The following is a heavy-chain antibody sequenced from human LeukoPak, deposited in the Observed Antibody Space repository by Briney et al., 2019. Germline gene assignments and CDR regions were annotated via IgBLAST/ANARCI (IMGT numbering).Heavy chain of an antibody. Sequence: GASVKVSCKASGYTFTSYGISWVRQAPGQGLEWMGWISAYNGNTNYAQKLQGRVTMTTDTSTSTAYMELRSLRSDDTAVYYCARDKIGTALRRYYYGMDVWGQGTTVTVSS. CDR2: ISAYNGNT. CDR3: ARDKIGTALRRYYYGMDV. J-gene: IGHJ6*02. V-gene: IGHV1-18*01. D-gene: IGHD1-1*01. CDR1: GYTFTSYG.